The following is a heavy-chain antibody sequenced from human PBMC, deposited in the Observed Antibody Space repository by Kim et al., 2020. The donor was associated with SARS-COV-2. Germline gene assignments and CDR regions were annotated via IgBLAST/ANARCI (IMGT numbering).Heavy chain of an antibody. V-gene: IGHV3-33*06. J-gene: IGHJ4*02. CDR1: GFIFSNYG. CDR2: IWCDGSIK. Sequence: GGSLRLSCAASGFIFSNYGMHWVRQAPGKGLECVAVIWCDGSIKYYADSVKGRFTISRDNSKNTLYLQMNSLRAEDTAVYYCAKAPADGDYYYWGQGTLVTVSS. D-gene: IGHD4-17*01. CDR3: AKAPADGDYYY.